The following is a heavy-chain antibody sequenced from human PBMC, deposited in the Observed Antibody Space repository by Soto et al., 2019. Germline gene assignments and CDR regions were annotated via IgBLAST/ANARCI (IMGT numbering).Heavy chain of an antibody. D-gene: IGHD5-12*01. J-gene: IGHJ5*02. Sequence: QVQLQQWGAGLLKPSETLSLTCAVYGGSFSGYYWSWIRQPPGKGLEWIGEINHSGSTNYNPSLKSRVTISVDTSKNQFSLKLSSVTAADTAVYYCARGGKGYSGQENNWFDPWGQGTLVTVSS. CDR2: INHSGST. CDR1: GGSFSGYY. V-gene: IGHV4-34*01. CDR3: ARGGKGYSGQENNWFDP.